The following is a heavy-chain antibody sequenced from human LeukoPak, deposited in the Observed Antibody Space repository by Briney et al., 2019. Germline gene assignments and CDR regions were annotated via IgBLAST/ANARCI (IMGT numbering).Heavy chain of an antibody. CDR1: GFTFSSYW. D-gene: IGHD3-10*01. V-gene: IGHV3-7*01. CDR2: IKQDGSEK. Sequence: GGSLRLSCAASGFTFSSYWMSWVRQAPGKGLEWVANIKQDGSEKYYVDSVMGRFTISRDNAKNSLYLQMNSLRAEDTAVYYCARDVAWFGELLFDYWGQGTLVTVSS. J-gene: IGHJ4*02. CDR3: ARDVAWFGELLFDY.